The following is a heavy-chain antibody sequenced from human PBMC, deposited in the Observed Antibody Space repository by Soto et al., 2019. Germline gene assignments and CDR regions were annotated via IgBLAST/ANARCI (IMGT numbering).Heavy chain of an antibody. Sequence: GGSLRLSCVASGFTLRTSGMQWVRQARSKGLEWVAVISHDGSNQFHAESVKGRFTISRDNSKNMLYLQMNSLRADDSAVYFYAKASSAAFPYRG. D-gene: IGHD6-25*01. CDR1: GFTLRTSG. J-gene: IGHJ4*01. CDR3: AKASSAAFPY. CDR2: ISHDGSNQ. V-gene: IGHV3-30*18.